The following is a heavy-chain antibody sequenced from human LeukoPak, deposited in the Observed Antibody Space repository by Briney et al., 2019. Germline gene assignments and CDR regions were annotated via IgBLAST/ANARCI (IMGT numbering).Heavy chain of an antibody. J-gene: IGHJ4*02. CDR1: GLTFSSHW. D-gene: IGHD6-25*01. V-gene: IGHV3-23*01. CDR2: LSGSGNTV. CDR3: AKFSAPSGGSSGWPWVIDN. Sequence: PGGSLRLSCAASGLTFSSHWMHWVRQAPGKGLEWVSALSGSGNTVYYANSVKGRFTISGDNSKNSLSLQMNSLRGEDTALYYCAKFSAPSGGSSGWPWVIDNWGQGTLVTVSS.